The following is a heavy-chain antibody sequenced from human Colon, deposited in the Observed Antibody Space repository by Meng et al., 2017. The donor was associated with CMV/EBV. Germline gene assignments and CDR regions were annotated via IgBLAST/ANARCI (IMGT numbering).Heavy chain of an antibody. D-gene: IGHD1-14*01. CDR1: GFTFTDYS. J-gene: IGHJ4*02. Sequence: GESLKISYAASGFTFTDYSLNWVRQAPGKGLEWVSSISSRSTYISYGDSVKGRFTVSRDDAKNSLYLQMDSLRAEDTAVYYCARAPGNYLSPYYFDFWGQGTLVTVSS. V-gene: IGHV3-21*01. CDR2: ISSRSTYI. CDR3: ARAPGNYLSPYYFDF.